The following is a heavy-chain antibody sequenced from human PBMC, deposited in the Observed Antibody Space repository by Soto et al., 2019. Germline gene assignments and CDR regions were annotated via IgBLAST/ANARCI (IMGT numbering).Heavy chain of an antibody. CDR1: GGTFSSYA. CDR2: IIPIFGTA. J-gene: IGHJ4*02. Sequence: QVQLVQSGAEVKKPGSSVKVSCKASGGTFSSYAISWVRQAPGQGLEWLGGIIPIFGTANYAQKFQGRLTITADESPSTGYMETSRLRTEDTAVYYCARALAVSYIGYDYHFDYWGQGTLVTLSS. D-gene: IGHD5-12*01. CDR3: ARALAVSYIGYDYHFDY. V-gene: IGHV1-69*01.